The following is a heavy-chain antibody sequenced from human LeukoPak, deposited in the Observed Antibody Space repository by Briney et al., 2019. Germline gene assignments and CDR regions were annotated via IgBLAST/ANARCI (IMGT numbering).Heavy chain of an antibody. J-gene: IGHJ4*02. Sequence: SETLSLTCVVSGYSISSGYYWGWFGRPPGKGLEWIGSVYHSGSTYYNPSLKSRVTMSVDTSKNQFSLKLSSVTAADTAVYYCARDRQELFDYWGQGTLVTVSP. D-gene: IGHD1-26*01. CDR1: GYSISSGYY. CDR2: VYHSGST. CDR3: ARDRQELFDY. V-gene: IGHV4-38-2*02.